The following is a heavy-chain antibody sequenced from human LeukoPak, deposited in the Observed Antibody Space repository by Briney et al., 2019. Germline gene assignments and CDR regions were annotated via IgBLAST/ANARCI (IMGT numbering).Heavy chain of an antibody. J-gene: IGHJ4*02. V-gene: IGHV3-7*01. Sequence: PGGSLRLSCAASGFTFSSSGMSWVRQAPGKGLEWVANIKQDGSGKYYVDSVKGRFTISRDNAKKSLYLQMKSLRAEDTAVYYCARGSSGLQRWLQILGYWGQGTLVTVSS. CDR3: ARGSSGLQRWLQILGY. CDR2: IKQDGSGK. D-gene: IGHD5-24*01. CDR1: GFTFSSSG.